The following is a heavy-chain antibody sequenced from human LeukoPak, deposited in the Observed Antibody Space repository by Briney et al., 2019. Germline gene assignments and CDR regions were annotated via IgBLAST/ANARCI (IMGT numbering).Heavy chain of an antibody. V-gene: IGHV3-48*03. J-gene: IGHJ4*02. CDR2: ISNSGSTI. D-gene: IGHD5-18*01. CDR3: ARDPRGYSYGSDDY. CDR1: GFTFTTYA. Sequence: GGSLRLSCAASGFTFTTYAMNWVRQAPGKGLEWVSYISNSGSTIFYADSVKGRFTISRDNAKNSLYLQMNSLRAEDTAVYYCARDPRGYSYGSDDYWGQGTLVTVSS.